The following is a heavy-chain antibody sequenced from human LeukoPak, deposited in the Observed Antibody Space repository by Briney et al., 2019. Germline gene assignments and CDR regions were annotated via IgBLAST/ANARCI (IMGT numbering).Heavy chain of an antibody. V-gene: IGHV4-31*03. CDR2: TSYSGTT. J-gene: IGHJ4*02. CDR3: AKGRPAAGQYYFDY. D-gene: IGHD6-13*01. Sequence: SQTLSLTCTVSSGSISSGGYYWSWIRQLSGKGLAWIGSTSYSGTTYYNPSLKSRVTISLDTSKNQFSLKLTSVSAADTAVYYCAKGRPAAGQYYFDYWGQGTLVTVSS. CDR1: SGSISSGGYY.